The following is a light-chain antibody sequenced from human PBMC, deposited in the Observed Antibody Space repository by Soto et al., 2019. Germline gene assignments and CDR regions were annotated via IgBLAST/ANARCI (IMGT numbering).Light chain of an antibody. J-gene: IGKJ4*01. CDR2: AAS. CDR3: QQSYSTLLT. Sequence: DIQMTQSPSSLSASIGDRVTITCRASQTVNTYLHWYQQKPGKAPKLLIYAASNLQSGVPSRFSGSGSGTNFTLSLNSLQPEDFATYYCQQSYSTLLTFGGGTKVDIK. CDR1: QTVNTY. V-gene: IGKV1-39*01.